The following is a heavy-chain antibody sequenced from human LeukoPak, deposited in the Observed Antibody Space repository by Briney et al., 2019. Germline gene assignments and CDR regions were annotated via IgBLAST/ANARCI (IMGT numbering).Heavy chain of an antibody. Sequence: SETLSLTCAVSGDSVSSDAYYWNWIRQAPGKGPEWIANIYCGRTRLNPSLTSRVTISLDMSKRQVSLKLTSVTAADTAIYYCAGEGEYGDSYYWGQGTRVIVSA. CDR1: GDSVSSDAYY. D-gene: IGHD2-21*02. J-gene: IGHJ4*02. CDR2: IYCGRT. V-gene: IGHV4-30-2*01. CDR3: AGEGEYGDSYY.